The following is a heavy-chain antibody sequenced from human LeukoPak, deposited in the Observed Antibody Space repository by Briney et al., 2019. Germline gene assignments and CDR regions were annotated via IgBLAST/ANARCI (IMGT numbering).Heavy chain of an antibody. V-gene: IGHV3-7*01. CDR2: IKQDGSEK. D-gene: IGHD3-16*01. CDR1: GFTFRNYL. J-gene: IGHJ3*02. Sequence: GGSLRLSCAASGFTFRNYLMNWVRQAPGKGLEWVANIKQDGSEKYYVDSVKGRFTISRDNAKNSLYLQMNSLRAEDTAVYYCARVLGEGRSRRSSAFDIWGQGTMVTVSS. CDR3: ARVLGEGRSRRSSAFDI.